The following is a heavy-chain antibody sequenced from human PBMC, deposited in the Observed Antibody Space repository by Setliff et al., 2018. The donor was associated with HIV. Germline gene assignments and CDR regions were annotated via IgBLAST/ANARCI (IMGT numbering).Heavy chain of an antibody. CDR2: IIPIFGTA. D-gene: IGHD1-26*01. V-gene: IGHV1-69*05. CDR1: GGTFTRNC. Sequence: ASVKVSCKVSGGTFTRNCISWVRQAPGQGLEWMGGIIPIFGTANYAQKFQGRVTITTDTSMSTVYMALTGLTSDDTAVYYCAKQGYSDSLYAFDVWGQGTMVTVSS. CDR3: AKQGYSDSLYAFDV. J-gene: IGHJ3*01.